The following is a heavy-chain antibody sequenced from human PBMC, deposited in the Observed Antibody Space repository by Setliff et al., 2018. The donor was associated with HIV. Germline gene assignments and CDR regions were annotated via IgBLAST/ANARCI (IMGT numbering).Heavy chain of an antibody. D-gene: IGHD1-26*01. CDR2: IKQDGSEK. V-gene: IGHV3-7*03. J-gene: IGHJ3*02. CDR1: GFTFSSYW. CDR3: ARDSIVGATLGAFDI. Sequence: PGGSLRLSCAASGFTFSSYWMSWVRQAPGKGLEWVANIKQDGSEKYYVDSVKGRFTISRDNAKNSLYLQMNSLRAEDTAVYYCARDSIVGATLGAFDIWGQGTMVTVSS.